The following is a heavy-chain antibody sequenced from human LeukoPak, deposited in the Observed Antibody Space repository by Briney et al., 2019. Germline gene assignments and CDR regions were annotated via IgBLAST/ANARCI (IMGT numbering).Heavy chain of an antibody. J-gene: IGHJ4*02. Sequence: GGSLRLSCAASGFTFDDYAMHWVRQAPGKGLEWVSGISWNSGSIGYADSVNGRFTISRDNAKNSLYLQMNSLRAEDTALYYCAKVVRRWLQSNYFDYWGQGTLVTVSS. D-gene: IGHD5-24*01. CDR3: AKVVRRWLQSNYFDY. CDR2: ISWNSGSI. V-gene: IGHV3-9*01. CDR1: GFTFDDYA.